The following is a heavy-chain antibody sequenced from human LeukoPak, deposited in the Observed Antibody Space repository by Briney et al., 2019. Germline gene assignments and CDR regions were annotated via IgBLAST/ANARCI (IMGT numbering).Heavy chain of an antibody. V-gene: IGHV1-69*02. D-gene: IGHD6-6*01. Sequence: GASVKVSCKASGGTFSSYTISWVRQAPGQGLEWMSRIIPILGIANYAQKFQGRVTITADKSTSTASMELSSLRSADTAVYYCARARGIAARPWWYWGQGTLVTVSS. J-gene: IGHJ4*02. CDR2: IIPILGIA. CDR1: GGTFSSYT. CDR3: ARARGIAARPWWY.